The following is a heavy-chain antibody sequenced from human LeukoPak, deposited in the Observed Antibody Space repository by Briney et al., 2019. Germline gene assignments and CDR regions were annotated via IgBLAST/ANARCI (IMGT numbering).Heavy chain of an antibody. CDR2: INHSGST. J-gene: IGHJ6*03. Sequence: SETLSLTCAVYGGSFSGYYWSWIRHPPGKGLEWIGEINHSGSTNYNPSLKSRVTISVDTSKNQFSLKLSSVTAADTAVYYCASGLPRSSSSYYYYYMDVWGKGTTVTVSS. CDR1: GGSFSGYY. V-gene: IGHV4-34*01. D-gene: IGHD6-13*01. CDR3: ASGLPRSSSSYYYYYMDV.